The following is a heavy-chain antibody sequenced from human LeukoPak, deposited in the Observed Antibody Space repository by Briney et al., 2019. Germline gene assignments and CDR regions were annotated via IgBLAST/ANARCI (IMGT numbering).Heavy chain of an antibody. J-gene: IGHJ4*02. V-gene: IGHV3-74*01. CDR2: IASDGSST. CDR1: GFTFSSYW. CDR3: VKEYHSRGFGAYFDY. D-gene: IGHD3-3*01. Sequence: GGSLRLSCAASGFTFSSYWMNWVRQAPGKGLVWVSRIASDGSSTTYADSVKGRFSISRDNAKNTLYLQMNSLRVEDTAVYYCVKEYHSRGFGAYFDYWGQGTLVTVSS.